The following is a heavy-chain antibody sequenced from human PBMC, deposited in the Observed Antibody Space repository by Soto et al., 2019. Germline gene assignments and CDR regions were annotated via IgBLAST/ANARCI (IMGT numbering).Heavy chain of an antibody. CDR2: IYYSGST. Sequence: PSETLSLTCTVSGGSISSGGYYWSWIRQHSGKGLEWIGYIYYSGSTYYNPSLKSRVTISVDTSKNQFSLKLSSVTAADTAVYYCARESPTVNWFDPWGQGTLVTVSS. CDR1: GGSISSGGYY. CDR3: ARESPTVNWFDP. D-gene: IGHD4-17*01. V-gene: IGHV4-31*03. J-gene: IGHJ5*02.